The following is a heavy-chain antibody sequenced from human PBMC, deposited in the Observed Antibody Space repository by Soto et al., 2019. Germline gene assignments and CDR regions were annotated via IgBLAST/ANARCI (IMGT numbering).Heavy chain of an antibody. J-gene: IGHJ4*02. CDR3: ARDGRRYFDWLPTFDY. D-gene: IGHD3-9*01. Sequence: GASVKVSCKASGYTFTSYGISWVRQAPGQGLEWMGWISAYNGNTNYAQKLQGRVTMTTDTSTSTAYMELRSLRSDDTAVYYCARDGRRYFDWLPTFDYWGQGTLVTVSS. V-gene: IGHV1-18*01. CDR2: ISAYNGNT. CDR1: GYTFTSYG.